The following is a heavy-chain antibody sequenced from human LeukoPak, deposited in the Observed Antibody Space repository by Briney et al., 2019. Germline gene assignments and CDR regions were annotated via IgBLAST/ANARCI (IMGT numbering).Heavy chain of an antibody. CDR2: ISWNSGSI. D-gene: IGHD6-13*01. V-gene: IGHV3-9*01. CDR1: GFTFDDYA. Sequence: PGGSLRLSCAASGFTFDDYAMHWVRQAPGKGLEWVSGISWNSGSIGYADSVKGRFTISRDNAKNSLYLQMNSLRAEDTAVYYCARDELHLLQQLVTYYFDYWGQGTLVTVSS. J-gene: IGHJ4*02. CDR3: ARDELHLLQQLVTYYFDY.